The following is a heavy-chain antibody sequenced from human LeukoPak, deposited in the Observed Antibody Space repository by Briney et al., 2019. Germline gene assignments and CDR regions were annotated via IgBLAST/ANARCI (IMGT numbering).Heavy chain of an antibody. Sequence: SQTLSLTCAISGDSVSSNTAAWNWFRQSPSRGLEWLGRTYYRPTWSNHYAVSVQSRITITPDTSKNQFSLHLNSVTPEDTAVYYCARDWSGGSCFDYWGQGTLVTVSS. CDR3: ARDWSGGSCFDY. D-gene: IGHD2-15*01. CDR1: GDSVSSNTAA. J-gene: IGHJ4*02. CDR2: TYYRPTWSN. V-gene: IGHV6-1*01.